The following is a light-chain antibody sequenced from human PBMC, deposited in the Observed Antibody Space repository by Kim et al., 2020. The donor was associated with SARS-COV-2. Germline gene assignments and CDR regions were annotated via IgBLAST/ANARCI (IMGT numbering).Light chain of an antibody. Sequence: SSELTQDPVVSVALGQTVRITCQGDSLRNYYATWYQQKPGQAPVLVIYGRNSRPSGIPDRFSGSASGNTASLTISGTQAEDEGDFYCQSRDSGGKVLFGGGTKLTVL. V-gene: IGLV3-19*01. CDR2: GRN. J-gene: IGLJ2*01. CDR1: SLRNYY. CDR3: QSRDSGGKVL.